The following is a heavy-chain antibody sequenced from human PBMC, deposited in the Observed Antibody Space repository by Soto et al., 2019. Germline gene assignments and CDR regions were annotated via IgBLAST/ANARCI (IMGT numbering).Heavy chain of an antibody. CDR3: VRTSLVVAVATREDF. CDR2: IDSDGSRI. J-gene: IGHJ4*02. V-gene: IGHV3-74*01. Sequence: EVQLVESGGGLVQPGKSLRLSCAASGFTFSNYWMHWVRQAPGKGLVWVSRIDSDGSRITYADFVKGRFTISRDNAKNTVYLHMNSLTAEDTAVYYCVRTSLVVAVATREDFWGQGTLVTVSS. D-gene: IGHD2-15*01. CDR1: GFTFSNYW.